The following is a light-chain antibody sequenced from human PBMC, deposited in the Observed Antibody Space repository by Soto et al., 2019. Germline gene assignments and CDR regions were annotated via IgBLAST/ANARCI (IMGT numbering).Light chain of an antibody. Sequence: VIWMTQSPSLISASTGDRVNISCRMSQAISSHLAWYQQKPGKAPNLLLFAASTLQGGVPSRFSGSGSGTAFTLSISSLQSEDFATYYCQQYYTFPYTFGRGTKVEF. CDR2: AAS. CDR3: QQYYTFPYT. V-gene: IGKV1D-8*01. CDR1: QAISSH. J-gene: IGKJ2*01.